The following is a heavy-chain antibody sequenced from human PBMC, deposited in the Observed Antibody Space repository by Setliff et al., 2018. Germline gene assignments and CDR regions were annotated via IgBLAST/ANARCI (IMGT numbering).Heavy chain of an antibody. Sequence: QTGGSLRLSCAASGFTFSGSAMHWVRQASGKGLEWVGRIRSKANSYATAYAASVKGRFTISRDDSKNTAYLQMNSLKTEDTAVYYCTSIVLMVPRYYHYMDVWGKGTTVTVSS. V-gene: IGHV3-73*01. CDR3: TSIVLMVPRYYHYMDV. CDR2: IRSKANSYAT. CDR1: GFTFSGSA. D-gene: IGHD2-8*01. J-gene: IGHJ6*03.